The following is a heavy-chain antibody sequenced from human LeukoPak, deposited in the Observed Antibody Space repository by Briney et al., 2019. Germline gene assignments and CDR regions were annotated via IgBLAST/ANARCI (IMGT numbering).Heavy chain of an antibody. J-gene: IGHJ4*02. CDR3: ARGVYIAAAQYGY. CDR1: GVSISSDC. CDR2: ICYSGST. V-gene: IGHV4-59*01. D-gene: IGHD6-13*01. Sequence: SETLSLTCTFSGVSISSDCWSWIRQPPGKGLEWIGYICYSGSTNNNPSLKSRVTISVDTSKNQFSLKLSSVTAAGTAVYYCARGVYIAAAQYGYWGQGTLVTVSS.